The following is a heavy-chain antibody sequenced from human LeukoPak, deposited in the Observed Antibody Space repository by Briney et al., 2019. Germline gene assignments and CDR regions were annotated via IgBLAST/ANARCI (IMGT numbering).Heavy chain of an antibody. CDR2: ISGSGGST. V-gene: IGHV3-23*01. CDR3: ARGPYCSSTSCLYGMDV. Sequence: GGSLRLSCAASGFTFSSYAMSWVRQAPGKGLEWVSAISGSGGSTYYADSVKGRFTISRDNAKNSLYLQMNSLRAEDTAVYYCARGPYCSSTSCLYGMDVWGQGTTVTVSS. D-gene: IGHD2-2*01. J-gene: IGHJ6*02. CDR1: GFTFSSYA.